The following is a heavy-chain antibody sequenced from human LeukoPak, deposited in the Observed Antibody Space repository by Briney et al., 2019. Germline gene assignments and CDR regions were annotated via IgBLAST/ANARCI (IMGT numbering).Heavy chain of an antibody. CDR2: INPSGGST. CDR3: ASQLYSSSYLNYYYYGMDV. J-gene: IGHJ6*02. V-gene: IGHV1-46*01. Sequence: ASVKVSCKASGHTFTSYYMHWVRQAPGQGLEWMGIINPSGGSTSYAQKFQGRVTMTRDTSTSTVYMELSSLRSEDTAVYYCASQLYSSSYLNYYYYGMDVWGQGTTVTVSS. D-gene: IGHD6-6*01. CDR1: GHTFTSYY.